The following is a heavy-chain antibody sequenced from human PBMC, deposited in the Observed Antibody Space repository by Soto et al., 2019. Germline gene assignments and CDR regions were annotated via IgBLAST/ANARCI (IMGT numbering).Heavy chain of an antibody. CDR3: ARDSGAKLSSS. V-gene: IGHV1-69*01. D-gene: IGHD6-13*01. CDR2: IVPIYRTA. Sequence: QVQLVQSGAEVREPGSSVKVSCKAPGGTFSSYRINWVRQAPGQGLEWVGGIVPIYRTADYAQKFQGRVSITADESARTTYLELSSLKSQDTAVYYCARDSGAKLSSSWGQGTLVTVSS. CDR1: GGTFSSYR. J-gene: IGHJ4*02.